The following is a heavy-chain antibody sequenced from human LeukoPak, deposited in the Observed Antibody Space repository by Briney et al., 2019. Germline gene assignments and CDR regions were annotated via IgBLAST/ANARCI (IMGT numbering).Heavy chain of an antibody. D-gene: IGHD2-21*02. CDR1: GGSISSYY. CDR2: ISTSGST. J-gene: IGHJ3*02. CDR3: AKVLVGHIVVVTSAFDI. Sequence: SETLSLTCTVSGGSISSYYWSWIRQPAGKGLEWLGRISTSGSTNYNPSLKSRVTMSVGTSKNQFSLKLSSVTAADTAMYYCAKVLVGHIVVVTSAFDIWGQGTRVTVSS. V-gene: IGHV4-4*07.